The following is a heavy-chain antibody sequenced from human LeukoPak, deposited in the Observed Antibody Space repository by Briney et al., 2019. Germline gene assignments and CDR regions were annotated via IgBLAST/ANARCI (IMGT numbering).Heavy chain of an antibody. Sequence: GGSLRLSCAASGFTFSVTAMTWVRQAPGKGLEWVSLIGASGESTYYADSVKGRFTISRDNSKNTLSLQMNSLRAEDTAVYYCAKVGGWLYYFDYWGQGTLVTVSS. V-gene: IGHV3-23*01. D-gene: IGHD4-23*01. CDR2: IGASGEST. CDR3: AKVGGWLYYFDY. CDR1: GFTFSVTA. J-gene: IGHJ4*02.